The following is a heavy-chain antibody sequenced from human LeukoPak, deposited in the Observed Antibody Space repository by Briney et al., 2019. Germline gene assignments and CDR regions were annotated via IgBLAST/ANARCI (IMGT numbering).Heavy chain of an antibody. CDR1: GFTFSSYE. D-gene: IGHD6-19*01. Sequence: GGSLRLSCAASGFTFSSYEMNWVRQAPGKGLEWVSYISSSSSTIYYADSVKGRFTISRDNAKNSLYLQMNSLRAEDTAVYYCARGIAVVDYWGQGTLVTVSS. J-gene: IGHJ4*02. CDR3: ARGIAVVDY. V-gene: IGHV3-48*01. CDR2: ISSSSSTI.